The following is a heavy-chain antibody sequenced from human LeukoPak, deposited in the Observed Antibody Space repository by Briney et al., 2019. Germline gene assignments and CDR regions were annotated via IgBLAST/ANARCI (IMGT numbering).Heavy chain of an antibody. CDR2: IYHSGST. J-gene: IGHJ5*02. CDR1: GGSISSSNW. CDR3: ARAMAYYDITNWFDP. D-gene: IGHD3-9*01. V-gene: IGHV4-4*02. Sequence: SGTLSLTCAVSGGSISSSNWWSWVRQPPGKGLEWIGEIYHSGSTNYNPSLKSRVTISVDKSKNQFSLKLSSVTAADTAVYYCARAMAYYDITNWFDPWGQGTLVTVSS.